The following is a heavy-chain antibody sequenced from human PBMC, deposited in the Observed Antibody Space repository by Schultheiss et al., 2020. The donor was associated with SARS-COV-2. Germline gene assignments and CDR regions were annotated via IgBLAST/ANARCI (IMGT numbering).Heavy chain of an antibody. Sequence: SVKVSCKASGGTFSSYAISWVRQAPGQGLEWMGGIIPIFGTANYAQKFQGRVTITADESTSTAYMELSSLRSEDTAVYYCATSSLDAPPDAFRIWGQGTMVTVSS. CDR3: ATSSLDAPPDAFRI. J-gene: IGHJ3*02. V-gene: IGHV1-69*13. CDR1: GGTFSSYA. D-gene: IGHD1-1*01. CDR2: IIPIFGTA.